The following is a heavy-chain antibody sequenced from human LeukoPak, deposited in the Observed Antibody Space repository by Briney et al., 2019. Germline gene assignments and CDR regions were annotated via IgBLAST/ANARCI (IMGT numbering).Heavy chain of an antibody. CDR3: ARDYYSSSFDYYYYGMDV. V-gene: IGHV1-69*13. J-gene: IGHJ6*02. Sequence: GASVKVSCKASGGTFSSYAISWVRQAPGQGLEWMGEIIPIFGTANSAQKFQGRVTITADESTSTAYMELSSLRSEDTAVYYCARDYYSSSFDYYYYGMDVWGQGTTVTVSS. CDR1: GGTFSSYA. D-gene: IGHD6-6*01. CDR2: IIPIFGTA.